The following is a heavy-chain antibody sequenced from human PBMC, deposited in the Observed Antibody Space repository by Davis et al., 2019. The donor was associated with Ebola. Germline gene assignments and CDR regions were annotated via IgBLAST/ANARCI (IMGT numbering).Heavy chain of an antibody. D-gene: IGHD2-21*02. V-gene: IGHV4-39*02. Sequence: MPSETLSLTCTVSGDSIDTSNYYWVWIRQPPGEGLDWIASTSYSAKTYYKASLKSRVTISVDTSKNQFSLKLSSVTAADTAVYYCARDPSLYCGGDCYSYYYYGMDVWGQGTTVTVSS. J-gene: IGHJ6*02. CDR2: TSYSAKT. CDR1: GDSIDTSNYY. CDR3: ARDPSLYCGGDCYSYYYYGMDV.